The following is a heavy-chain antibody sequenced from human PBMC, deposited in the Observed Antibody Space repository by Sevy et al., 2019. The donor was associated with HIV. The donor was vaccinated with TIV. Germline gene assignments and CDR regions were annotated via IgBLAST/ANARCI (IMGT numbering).Heavy chain of an antibody. CDR2: IGAYNGNR. CDR1: GYTFSTYG. V-gene: IGHV1-18*01. J-gene: IGHJ5*02. Sequence: VSLKVSCKASGYTFSTYGISWVRQAPGQGLEWMGWIGAYNGNRKYAQKFQDRITMTTDTSTSTAYMELRSLRSDDTAVYFCARLSTARGESNWFDPWGQGTLVTVSS. D-gene: IGHD3-16*01. CDR3: ARLSTARGESNWFDP.